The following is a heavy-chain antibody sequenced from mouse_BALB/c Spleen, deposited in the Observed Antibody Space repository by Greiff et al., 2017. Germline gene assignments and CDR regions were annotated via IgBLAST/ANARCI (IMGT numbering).Heavy chain of an antibody. CDR1: GYSITSDYA. CDR2: ISYSGST. D-gene: IGHD2-4*01. V-gene: IGHV3-2*02. CDR3: ARYDYLFAY. Sequence: VQLQQSGPGLVKPSQSLSLTCTVTGYSITSDYAWNWIRQFPGNKLEWMGYISYSGSTSYNPSLKSRISITRDTSKNQFFLQLNSVTTEDTATYYCARYDYLFAYWGQGTLVTVSA. J-gene: IGHJ3*01.